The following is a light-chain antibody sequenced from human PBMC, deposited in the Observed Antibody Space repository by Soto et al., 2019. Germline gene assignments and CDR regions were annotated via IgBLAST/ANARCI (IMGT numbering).Light chain of an antibody. CDR3: QQYHNWPSWT. Sequence: EIVMTQSPATLSVSPGERATLSCRASRSVSTNLAWYQQKPGQAPRVLIYGASIRATGIPARISGSGSATEFTLTISSLQSDDFAVYCCQQYHNWPSWTFGEGTKVDIK. CDR2: GAS. CDR1: RSVSTN. J-gene: IGKJ1*01. V-gene: IGKV3-15*01.